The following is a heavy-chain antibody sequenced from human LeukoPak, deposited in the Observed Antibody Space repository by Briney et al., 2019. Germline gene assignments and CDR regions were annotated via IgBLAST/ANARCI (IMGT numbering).Heavy chain of an antibody. V-gene: IGHV4-39*01. CDR1: GGSISTSSYY. CDR3: ARHPSTVVTRNLAAFDI. CDR2: IFYSGST. D-gene: IGHD4-23*01. Sequence: SETLSLTCTVSGGSISTSSYYWGWVRQPPGKGLEWIGNIFYSGSTYYNPSLKSRVTISVDTSKNQFSLKLSSVTAADTAVYYCARHPSTVVTRNLAAFDIWGQGTMVTVSS. J-gene: IGHJ3*02.